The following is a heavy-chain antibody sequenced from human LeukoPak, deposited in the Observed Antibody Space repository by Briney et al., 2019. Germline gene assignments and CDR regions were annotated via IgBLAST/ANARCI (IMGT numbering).Heavy chain of an antibody. J-gene: IGHJ4*02. D-gene: IGHD6-19*01. CDR1: GGSFSGYY. Sequence: SETLSLTCAAYGGSFSGYYWSWIRQPPGKGLEGIGEINHSGSTNYNPSLKSRVTISVDTSKNQFSLKLSSVTAADTAVYYCARGPGYSSGWYNTAYNYWGQGTLVTVSS. CDR3: ARGPGYSSGWYNTAYNY. CDR2: INHSGST. V-gene: IGHV4-34*01.